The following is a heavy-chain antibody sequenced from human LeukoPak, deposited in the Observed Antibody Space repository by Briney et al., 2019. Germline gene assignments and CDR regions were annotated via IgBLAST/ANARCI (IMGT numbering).Heavy chain of an antibody. Sequence: PGGSLRLSCAASGFTFSSYAMSWVRQAPGKGLEWVSAISGSGGSTYYADSVKGRFTISRDNSKNTLYLQMNSLRAEDTAVYYCAKDQLAYYYYYMDVWGKGPRSPSP. CDR2: ISGSGGST. CDR1: GFTFSSYA. V-gene: IGHV3-23*01. CDR3: AKDQLAYYYYYMDV. J-gene: IGHJ6*03. D-gene: IGHD5-24*01.